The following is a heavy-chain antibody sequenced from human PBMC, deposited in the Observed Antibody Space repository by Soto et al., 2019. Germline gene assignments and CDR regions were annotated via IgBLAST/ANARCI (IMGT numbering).Heavy chain of an antibody. Sequence: QVQLVESGGGLVKPGGSLRLSCAASGLTFSDCYMNWIRQAPGKGLEWVSYISSSGSSINYAGSVKGRFPTSRDNAKNSPHLQMNSRRAEDTAMYYCARVRFGEWGYAMDVWGQGTTVTVSS. CDR3: ARVRFGEWGYAMDV. CDR1: GLTFSDCY. CDR2: ISSSGSSI. J-gene: IGHJ6*02. V-gene: IGHV3-11*01. D-gene: IGHD3-10*01.